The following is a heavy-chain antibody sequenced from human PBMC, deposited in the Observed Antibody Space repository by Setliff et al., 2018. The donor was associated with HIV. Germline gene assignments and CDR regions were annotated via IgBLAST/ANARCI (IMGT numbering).Heavy chain of an antibody. Sequence: GGSLRLSCAASGFTVSRFYMTWVRQAPGKGLEWVSAIGGSTGSTYYADSVKGRFTISTDNSKNTLYLQMNSLRAEDTAVYYCAKPLTQWGVSPYHYAVDVWGQGTRSPSP. J-gene: IGHJ6*02. CDR3: AKPLTQWGVSPYHYAVDV. D-gene: IGHD1-26*01. CDR2: IGGSTGST. CDR1: GFTVSRFY. V-gene: IGHV3-23*01.